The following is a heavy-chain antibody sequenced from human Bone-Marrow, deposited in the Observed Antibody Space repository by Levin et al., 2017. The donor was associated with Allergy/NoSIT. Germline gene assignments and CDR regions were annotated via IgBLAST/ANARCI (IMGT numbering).Heavy chain of an antibody. Sequence: SALLFRGGRTYYADSVKGRFTISRDNSKNTLYLQMNSLRAEDTAVYYCAKAFSAGGDKAFDYWGQGTLVTVAS. CDR2: LLFRGGRT. V-gene: IGHV3-23*01. J-gene: IGHJ4*02. D-gene: IGHD6-25*01. CDR3: AKAFSAGGDKAFDY.